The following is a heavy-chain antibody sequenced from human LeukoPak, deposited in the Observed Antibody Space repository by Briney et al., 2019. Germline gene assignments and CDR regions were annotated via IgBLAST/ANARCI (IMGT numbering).Heavy chain of an antibody. D-gene: IGHD4-17*01. J-gene: IGHJ4*02. Sequence: GGSLRLSCAASGFTFDDYAMHWVRQAPGKGLEWVSLISWDGGSTYYADSVKGRFTISRDNSKNSLYLQMNSLRAEDTALYYCAKDRYGDYVGSYFDYWGQGTLVTVSS. CDR2: ISWDGGST. CDR3: AKDRYGDYVGSYFDY. CDR1: GFTFDDYA. V-gene: IGHV3-43D*03.